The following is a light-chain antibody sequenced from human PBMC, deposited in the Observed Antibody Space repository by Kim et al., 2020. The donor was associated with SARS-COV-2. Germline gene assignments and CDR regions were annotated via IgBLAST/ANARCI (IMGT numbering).Light chain of an antibody. CDR1: QGVTSW. CDR3: QQYQTYPRT. J-gene: IGKJ4*02. Sequence: DIQMTQSPSSLSASVGDTVTITCRASQGVTSWLAWYQKKPGKAPKLLIYEMFSLQSGVPSRFSGSGYGTEFTLTISSLQPDDFATYYCQQYQTYPRTFGGGTKVDIK. CDR2: EMF. V-gene: IGKV1-5*01.